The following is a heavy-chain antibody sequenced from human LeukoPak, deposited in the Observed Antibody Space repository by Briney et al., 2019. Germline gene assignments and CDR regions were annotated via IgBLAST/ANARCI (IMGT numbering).Heavy chain of an antibody. J-gene: IGHJ4*02. V-gene: IGHV1-2*02. Sequence: ALVKVSCKASGYTFTGYYMHWVRQAPGQGLEWMGWINPNSGGTNYAQKFQGRVTMTRDTSISTAYMELSRLRSDDTAVYYCARVAYGGNSEGNDYWGQGTLVTVSS. CDR2: INPNSGGT. CDR1: GYTFTGYY. CDR3: ARVAYGGNSEGNDY. D-gene: IGHD4-23*01.